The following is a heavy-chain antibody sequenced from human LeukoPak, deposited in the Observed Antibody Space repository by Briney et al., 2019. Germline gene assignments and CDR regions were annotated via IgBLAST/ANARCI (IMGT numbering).Heavy chain of an antibody. Sequence: ASVKVSCKASGYTFSSYYMHWVRQAPGQGLEWMGTLNPSGGYTTYAQKFQGRVTMTRDTSTSTVYMEVSSLRSEDTALYYCARGRPSSGFFDYWGQGSPVTVSS. D-gene: IGHD6-19*01. CDR2: LNPSGGYT. J-gene: IGHJ4*02. CDR1: GYTFSSYY. V-gene: IGHV1-46*01. CDR3: ARGRPSSGFFDY.